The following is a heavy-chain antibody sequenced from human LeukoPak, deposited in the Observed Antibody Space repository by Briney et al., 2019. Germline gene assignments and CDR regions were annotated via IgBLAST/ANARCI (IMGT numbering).Heavy chain of an antibody. CDR1: GGSISSYY. J-gene: IGHJ4*02. Sequence: PSETLSLTCTVSGGSISSYYWSWIRQPPGKGLEWIGYIYYSGSTNYNPSLKSRVTISVDTSKNQFSLKLSSVTAADTAVYYCARDSNLRLPIYSSSWIDFWGQGTLVTVSS. V-gene: IGHV4-59*01. D-gene: IGHD6-13*01. CDR2: IYYSGST. CDR3: ARDSNLRLPIYSSSWIDF.